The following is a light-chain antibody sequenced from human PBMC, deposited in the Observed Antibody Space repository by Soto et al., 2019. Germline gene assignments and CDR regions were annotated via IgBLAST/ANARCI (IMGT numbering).Light chain of an antibody. Sequence: QSVLTQPPSASGTPGQRLTISCSGSSSNIGDNTVHWYQQFPGAAPKLLIYISSQRPSGVPDRFSGSKSGSSASLAITGLRSEDEADYYCAAWDDNLNGWVFGGGTKLT. CDR1: SSNIGDNT. CDR2: ISS. J-gene: IGLJ3*02. CDR3: AAWDDNLNGWV. V-gene: IGLV1-44*01.